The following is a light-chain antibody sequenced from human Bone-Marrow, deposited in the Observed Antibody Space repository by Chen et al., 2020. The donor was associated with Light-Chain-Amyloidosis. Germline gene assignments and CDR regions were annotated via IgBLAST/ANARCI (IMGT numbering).Light chain of an antibody. V-gene: IGLV3-25*03. CDR2: RDT. Sequence: SYELTQPPSVSVSPGQTARITCAGDDLPTKYAYWYQQKPGQAPVLVIHRDTERPSGISERFSGSSSGTTATLTISGVQAEDEAAYHCPSADSSGTYEVIFGEGSKLTIL. CDR1: DLPTKY. CDR3: PSADSSGTYEVI. J-gene: IGLJ2*01.